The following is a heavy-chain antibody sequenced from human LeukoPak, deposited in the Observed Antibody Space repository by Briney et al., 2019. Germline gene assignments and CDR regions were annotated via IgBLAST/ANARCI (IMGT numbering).Heavy chain of an antibody. Sequence: GGSLRLSCAASGFTFSHYSMNWVRQAPGKGLEWVSSISSSSSYIYYADSVKGRFTISRDNAKNSLYLQMNSLRAEDTAVYYCARVSGSYLDYWGQGTLVTVSS. CDR2: ISSSSSYI. V-gene: IGHV3-21*01. J-gene: IGHJ4*02. CDR1: GFTFSHYS. CDR3: ARVSGSYLDY. D-gene: IGHD1-26*01.